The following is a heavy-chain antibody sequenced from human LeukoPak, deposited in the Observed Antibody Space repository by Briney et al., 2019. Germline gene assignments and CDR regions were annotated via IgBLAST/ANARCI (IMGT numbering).Heavy chain of an antibody. CDR2: GNPNSGGT. Sequence: ASVKVSCKASGYTFTGYYMHWVRQAPGQGLEWMGWGNPNSGGTNYAQKFQGRVTMSRGTSISTAYMELSRLRSDDTAVYYCARRIPRIVVVVAATWFDPWGQGTLVTVSS. CDR3: ARRIPRIVVVVAATWFDP. CDR1: GYTFTGYY. D-gene: IGHD2-15*01. V-gene: IGHV1-2*02. J-gene: IGHJ5*02.